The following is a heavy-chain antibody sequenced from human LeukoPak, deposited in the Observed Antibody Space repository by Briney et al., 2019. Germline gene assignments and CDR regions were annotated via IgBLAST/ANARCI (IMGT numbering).Heavy chain of an antibody. Sequence: VASVKVSCKASGYTFTGYYMHWARQAPGQGLEWMGWINPNSGGTNYAQKFQGRVTMTRDTSISTAYMELSRLRSDDTAVYYCARSRYSSSEYYGMDVWRQGTTVTVSS. CDR1: GYTFTGYY. CDR3: ARSRYSSSEYYGMDV. D-gene: IGHD6-13*01. J-gene: IGHJ6*02. V-gene: IGHV1-2*02. CDR2: INPNSGGT.